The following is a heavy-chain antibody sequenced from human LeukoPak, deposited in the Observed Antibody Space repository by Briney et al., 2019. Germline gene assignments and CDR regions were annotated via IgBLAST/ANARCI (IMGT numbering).Heavy chain of an antibody. CDR2: INHSGST. V-gene: IGHV4-34*01. J-gene: IGHJ4*02. CDR1: GGSFSGYY. CDR3: ATGGFYRGGFDY. Sequence: YPSETLSLTCAVYGGSFSGYYWSWIRQPPGQGLEWIGEINHSGSTNYNPSLKSRVTISVDTSKNQFSLKLSSVTAADTAVYYCATGGFYRGGFDYWGQGTLVTVSS. D-gene: IGHD3-10*01.